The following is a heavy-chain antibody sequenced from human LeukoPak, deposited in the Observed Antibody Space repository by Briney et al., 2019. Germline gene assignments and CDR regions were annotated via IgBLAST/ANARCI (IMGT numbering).Heavy chain of an antibody. CDR3: ARKSCSSTSCWFDY. V-gene: IGHV3-21*01. CDR2: ISSSSSYI. Sequence: GGSLRLSCAASGFTFSNYAMHWVRQAPGKGLEWVSSISSSSSYIYYADSVKGRFTISRDNAKNSLYLQMNSLRAEDTAVYYCARKSCSSTSCWFDYWGQGTLVTVSS. D-gene: IGHD2-2*01. J-gene: IGHJ4*02. CDR1: GFTFSNYA.